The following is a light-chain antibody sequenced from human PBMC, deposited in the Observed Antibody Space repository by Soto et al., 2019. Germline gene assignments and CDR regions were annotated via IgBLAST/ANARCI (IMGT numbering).Light chain of an antibody. CDR1: QGIGDT. CDR2: DTS. Sequence: EIIMTQSPATLSVSPGEGVTLSCRASQGIGDTLAWYQHKPGQTPRLLIYDTSARATGVPARFSGSRSGTEFTLTINRLQSEEFAVYCCQRCSSWWLTFGGGTKV. V-gene: IGKV3-15*01. CDR3: QRCSSWWLT. J-gene: IGKJ4*01.